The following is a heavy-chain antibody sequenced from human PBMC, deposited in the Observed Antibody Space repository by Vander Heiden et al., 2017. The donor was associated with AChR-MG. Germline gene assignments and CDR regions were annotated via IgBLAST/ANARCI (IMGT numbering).Heavy chain of an antibody. CDR2: ISNSGSDT. V-gene: IGHV3-23*01. CDR1: GFTFSTYA. CDR3: AKGYISGWFNAFHI. J-gene: IGHJ3*02. D-gene: IGHD6-19*01. Sequence: EAQLLESGGGLVQPGGSLRLSCAASGFTFSTYAMNWVRQARGKGLEWVSAISNSGSDTYYADSVKGRFTIYRDNLKNTLDLQMNSLRAEDTAVYYCAKGYISGWFNAFHIWGQGTMVTVSS.